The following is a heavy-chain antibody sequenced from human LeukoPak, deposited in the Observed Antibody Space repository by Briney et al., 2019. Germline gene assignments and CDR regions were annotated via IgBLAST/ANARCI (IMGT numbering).Heavy chain of an antibody. V-gene: IGHV3-48*03. Sequence: GGSLRLSCSASEFTFSSYEMNWVRQAPGKGLEWVSYISGGGETTLYADSVKGRFTPSRDNAKNSLYLQLTSLRAEDTDVYYCARVGRIQYFDCWGQGAPVTVSS. J-gene: IGHJ4*02. D-gene: IGHD5-18*01. CDR2: ISGGGETT. CDR3: ARVGRIQYFDC. CDR1: EFTFSSYE.